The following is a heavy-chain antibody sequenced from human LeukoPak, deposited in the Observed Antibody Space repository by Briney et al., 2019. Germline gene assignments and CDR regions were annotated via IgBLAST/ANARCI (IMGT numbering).Heavy chain of an antibody. V-gene: IGHV1-24*01. Sequence: ASVKVSRKVSGYTLTELSMHWVRQAPGKGLEWMGGFDPEDGETIYAQKFQGRVTMTEDTSTDTAYMELSSLRSEDTAVYYCATVNVDIVAENYWGQGTLVTVSS. D-gene: IGHD5-12*01. CDR2: FDPEDGET. CDR1: GYTLTELS. J-gene: IGHJ4*02. CDR3: ATVNVDIVAENY.